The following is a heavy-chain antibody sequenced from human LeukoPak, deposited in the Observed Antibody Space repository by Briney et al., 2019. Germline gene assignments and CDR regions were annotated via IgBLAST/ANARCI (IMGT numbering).Heavy chain of an antibody. CDR3: AISSSSFYYYYYYYMDV. V-gene: IGHV7-4-1*02. J-gene: IGHJ6*03. D-gene: IGHD6-6*01. CDR2: INTNTGNP. Sequence: ASVKVSCKASGYTFTSYAMNWVRQAPGQGLEWMGWINTNTGNPTYAQGFTGRFVFSLDTSVSTAYLQISSLKAEDTAVYYCAISSSSFYYYYYYYMDVWGKGTTVTVSS. CDR1: GYTFTSYA.